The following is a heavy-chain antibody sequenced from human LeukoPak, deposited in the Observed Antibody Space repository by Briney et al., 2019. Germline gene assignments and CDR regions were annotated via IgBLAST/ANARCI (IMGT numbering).Heavy chain of an antibody. V-gene: IGHV1-2*02. CDR2: INPNSGGT. Sequence: ASVKVSRKASGYTFTGYYMHWVRQAPGQGLEWMGWINPNSGGTNYAQKFQGRVTMTRDTSISTAYMELRSLRSDDTAVYYCARDLEIAAVFRDAERKFDPWGQGTLVTVSS. CDR3: ARDLEIAAVFRDAERKFDP. J-gene: IGHJ5*02. D-gene: IGHD6-13*01. CDR1: GYTFTGYY.